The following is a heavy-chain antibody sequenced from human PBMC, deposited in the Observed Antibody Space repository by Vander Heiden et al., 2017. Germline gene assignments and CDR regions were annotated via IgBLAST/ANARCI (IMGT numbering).Heavy chain of an antibody. CDR2: ISVYNGKT. CDR3: ARDGIIVAPGAPLDY. Sequence: CKPSGDTFTSHGFPWVRQAPGQGLEWMGWISVYNGKTKYAEKLQGRLTMTTDTSTSTVYMELRSLRYDDTAMYYCARDGIIVAPGAPLDYWGQGTLVTVSS. J-gene: IGHJ4*02. V-gene: IGHV1-18*01. D-gene: IGHD2-2*01. CDR1: GDTFTSHG.